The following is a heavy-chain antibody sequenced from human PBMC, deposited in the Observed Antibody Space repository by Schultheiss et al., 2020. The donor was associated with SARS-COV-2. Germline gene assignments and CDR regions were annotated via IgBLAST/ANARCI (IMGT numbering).Heavy chain of an antibody. D-gene: IGHD1-1*01. V-gene: IGHV3-33*01. CDR3: ARDRRVFTTTGYYYYGMDV. Sequence: GGSLRLSCAASGFTFSSYGMHWVRQAPGKGLEWVAVIWYDGSNKYYADSVKGRFTISRDNSKNTLYLQMNSLRAEDTAVYYCARDRRVFTTTGYYYYGMDVWGQGTMVTVSS. CDR1: GFTFSSYG. J-gene: IGHJ6*02. CDR2: IWYDGSNK.